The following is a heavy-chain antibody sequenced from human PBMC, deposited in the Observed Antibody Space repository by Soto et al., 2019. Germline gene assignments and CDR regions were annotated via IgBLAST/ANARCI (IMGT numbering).Heavy chain of an antibody. D-gene: IGHD3-22*01. Sequence: PGGSLRLSCVASGFIFNSYSMNWVRQAPGKGLEWISYINSGSTSVFYADSVKGRFTISRDNAKNSLYLQMNSLRAEDTAVYYCGSSATPADSWGQGTLVPVSS. V-gene: IGHV3-48*01. J-gene: IGHJ5*02. CDR1: GFIFNSYS. CDR2: INSGSTSV. CDR3: GSSATPADS.